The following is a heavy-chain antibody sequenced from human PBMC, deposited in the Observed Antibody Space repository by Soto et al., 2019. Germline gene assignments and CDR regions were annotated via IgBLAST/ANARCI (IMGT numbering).Heavy chain of an antibody. CDR1: GFTFSNSY. V-gene: IGHV3-15*01. D-gene: IGHD7-27*01. CDR3: GTGSAFDI. J-gene: IGHJ3*02. Sequence: EVQLVESGGGLVQPGGSLRLSCAASGFTFSNSYMSWVRQTPGKGLEWVGRIKRKSDGETTDYAVPVKGRFTISRADAKSTVYLQMNSLKTEDTAMYYCGTGSAFDIWGQGTMVTVSS. CDR2: IKRKSDGETT.